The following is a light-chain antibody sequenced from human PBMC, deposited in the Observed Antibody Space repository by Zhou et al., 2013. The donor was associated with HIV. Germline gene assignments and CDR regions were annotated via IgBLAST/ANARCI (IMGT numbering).Light chain of an antibody. CDR3: QQRANWLS. Sequence: EIVLTQSPATLSLSPGERATLSCRASQSVSYNLAWYQHKPGQAPRLLIYDASNRATGIPPRFSGSGSGTDYTLTISSLEPEDFAVYYCQQRANWLSFGGGTKVEI. V-gene: IGKV3-11*01. CDR1: QSVSYN. J-gene: IGKJ4*01. CDR2: DAS.